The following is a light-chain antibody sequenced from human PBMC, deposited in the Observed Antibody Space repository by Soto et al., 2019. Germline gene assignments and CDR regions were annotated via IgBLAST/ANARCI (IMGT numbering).Light chain of an antibody. J-gene: IGKJ4*01. CDR1: QSINNY. Sequence: DIQMTQSPSSLSASVGDRVTITCRASQSINNYLSWYQQKPGKAPNLLIFGASTLQSGVPSRFSGSGSGTDFTLTISSLQPEDFATYSCLQSYRTPLTFGGGTKVEIK. CDR3: LQSYRTPLT. V-gene: IGKV1-39*01. CDR2: GAS.